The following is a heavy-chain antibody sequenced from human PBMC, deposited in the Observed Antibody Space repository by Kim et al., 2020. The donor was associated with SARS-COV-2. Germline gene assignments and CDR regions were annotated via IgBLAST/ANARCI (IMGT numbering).Heavy chain of an antibody. Sequence: SVKGRFTISRDNAKNTMFLQMNSLRVEDTAVYYCARDPLMTHEYYYYMDVWGKGTMVTVSS. D-gene: IGHD3-10*01. J-gene: IGHJ6*03. CDR3: ARDPLMTHEYYYYMDV. V-gene: IGHV3-21*06.